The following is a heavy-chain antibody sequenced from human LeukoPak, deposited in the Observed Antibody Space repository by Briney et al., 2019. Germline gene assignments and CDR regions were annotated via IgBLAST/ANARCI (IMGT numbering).Heavy chain of an antibody. CDR1: GDSFSSHY. CDR2: ISYRGST. J-gene: IGHJ4*02. CDR3: ARGIAAAGTAEIPPFDY. Sequence: SGTLSLTCTVSGDSFSSHYWTWIRQPPGKGLEWIGYISYRGSTNYNPSLKSRVTISVDTSKNQFSLKLSSVTAADTAVYYCARGIAAAGTAEIPPFDYWGQGTLVTVPS. D-gene: IGHD6-13*01. V-gene: IGHV4-59*11.